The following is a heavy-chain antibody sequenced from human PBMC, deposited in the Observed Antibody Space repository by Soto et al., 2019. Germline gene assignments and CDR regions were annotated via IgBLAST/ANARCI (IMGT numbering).Heavy chain of an antibody. V-gene: IGHV4-61*01. CDR1: GASVSSNSYC. CDR2: TDYSGST. J-gene: IGHJ4*02. CDR3: ARADRQYCSVSTCYIFDY. D-gene: IGHD2-2*02. Sequence: PSETLSLTCIVSGASVSSNSYCWTWIRQPPGKGLEWIGYTDYSGSTKYNPSLKSRATISVDTSNNQFSLRVSSVTAADTAMYYCARADRQYCSVSTCYIFDYWGQGTQVTVSS.